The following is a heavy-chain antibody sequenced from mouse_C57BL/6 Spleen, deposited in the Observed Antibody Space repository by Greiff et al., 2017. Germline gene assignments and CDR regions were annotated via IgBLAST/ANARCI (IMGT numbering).Heavy chain of an antibody. CDR2: ISRGSSTI. CDR1: GFTFSDYG. D-gene: IGHD1-1*01. V-gene: IGHV5-17*01. J-gene: IGHJ2*01. Sequence: EVKLVESGGGLVKPGGSLKLSCAASGFTFSDYGMHWVRQAPEKGLEWVAYISRGSSTIYYADTVKGRFTISRDNTKNTLFLQMTSLRSEDTAMYYCARSHYYGSSSYLDYWGQGTTLTVSS. CDR3: ARSHYYGSSSYLDY.